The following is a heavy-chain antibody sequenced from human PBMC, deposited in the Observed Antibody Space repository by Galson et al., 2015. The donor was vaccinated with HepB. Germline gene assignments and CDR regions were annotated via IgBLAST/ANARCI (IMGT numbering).Heavy chain of an antibody. V-gene: IGHV3-33*01. CDR3: ARAGVVVPAAMKRVYYYYYMDV. Sequence: SLRLSCAASGFTFSSYGMHWVRQAPGKGLEWVAVIWYDGSNKYYADSVKGRFTISRDNSKNTLYLQMNSLRAEDTAVYYCARAGVVVPAAMKRVYYYYYMDVWGKGTTVTVSS. CDR1: GFTFSSYG. CDR2: IWYDGSNK. J-gene: IGHJ6*03. D-gene: IGHD2-2*01.